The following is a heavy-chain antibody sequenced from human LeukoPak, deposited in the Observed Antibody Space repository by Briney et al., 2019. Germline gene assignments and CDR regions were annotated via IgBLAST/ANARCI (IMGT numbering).Heavy chain of an antibody. CDR2: INSDGSST. V-gene: IGHV3-74*01. Sequence: GGALRLSCAASGFTFSSYWMHWVRQAPGKGLVWVSRINSDGSSTSYADSVKGRFTISRDNAKNTLYLQMNSLRAEDTAVYYCARDMQGYGMDVWGQGTTVTVSS. J-gene: IGHJ6*02. CDR1: GFTFSSYW. CDR3: ARDMQGYGMDV.